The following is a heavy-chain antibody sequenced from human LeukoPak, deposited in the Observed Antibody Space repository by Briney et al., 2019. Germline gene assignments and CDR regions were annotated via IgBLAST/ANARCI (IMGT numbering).Heavy chain of an antibody. J-gene: IGHJ4*02. CDR3: GGVGHSYSHFEF. D-gene: IGHD5-18*01. V-gene: IGHV3-74*01. CDR2: ISSDGTST. CDR1: GFTFSSYP. Sequence: GGSLRLSCAASGFTFSSYPMNWVRQAPGKGLVCVSQISSDGTSTTYADSVKGRFTVSRDNAKNTLYLQMSSLRAEDTAVYYCGGVGHSYSHFEFWGQGSLVTVSS.